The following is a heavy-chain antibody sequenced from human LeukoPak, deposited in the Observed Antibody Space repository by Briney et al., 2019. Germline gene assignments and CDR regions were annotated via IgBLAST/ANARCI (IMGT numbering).Heavy chain of an antibody. CDR1: GYSISSSNW. V-gene: IGHV4-28*01. CDR2: MYYTGST. Sequence: PSETLSLTCAVSGYSISSSNWWGWIRQPPGKGLEWIGYMYYTGSTYYNPSLKSRVTMSVDTSKNQFSLKLSSVPAVDTAVYYCARTRVALFAFDIWGQGTMVIVSS. D-gene: IGHD3-3*01. J-gene: IGHJ3*02. CDR3: ARTRVALFAFDI.